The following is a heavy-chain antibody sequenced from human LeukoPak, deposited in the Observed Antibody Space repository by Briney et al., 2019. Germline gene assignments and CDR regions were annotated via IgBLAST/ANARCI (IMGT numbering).Heavy chain of an antibody. Sequence: GGSLRLSCAASGFTFSSYEMNWVRQAPGKGLEWVSYISSSGSTIYYADSVKGRFTISRDNAKNSLYLQMNSLRAEDTAVYYCAQAASCVGDCSSSSLQHWGQGALVTVSS. CDR2: ISSSGSTI. CDR3: AQAASCVGDCSSSSLQH. V-gene: IGHV3-48*03. J-gene: IGHJ1*01. CDR1: GFTFSSYE. D-gene: IGHD2-21*02.